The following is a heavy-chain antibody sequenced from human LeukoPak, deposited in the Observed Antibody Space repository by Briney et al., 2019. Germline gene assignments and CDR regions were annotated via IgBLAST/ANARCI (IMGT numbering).Heavy chain of an antibody. J-gene: IGHJ5*02. D-gene: IGHD1-7*01. CDR2: IYYSGST. Sequence: PSETLSLTCTVSGGSISSHYWSWIRQPPGKGLEWIGYIYYSGSTNYNPSLKSRVTISVDTSKNQFSLKLSSVTAADTAVYYCARLELRPSWFDPWGQGTLVTVSS. CDR3: ARLELRPSWFDP. V-gene: IGHV4-59*11. CDR1: GGSISSHY.